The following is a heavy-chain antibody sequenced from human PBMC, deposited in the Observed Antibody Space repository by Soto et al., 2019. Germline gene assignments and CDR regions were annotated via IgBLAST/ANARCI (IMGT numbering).Heavy chain of an antibody. Sequence: GGSLRLSCAASGFTFSSYAMSWVRQAPGKGLEWVSAISGSGGSTYYADSVKGRFTISRDNSKNTLYLQMNSLRAEDTAVYYCATYHLLAAAGKGWFDPWGQGTLVTVSS. CDR3: ATYHLLAAAGKGWFDP. J-gene: IGHJ5*02. CDR1: GFTFSSYA. D-gene: IGHD6-13*01. CDR2: ISGSGGST. V-gene: IGHV3-23*01.